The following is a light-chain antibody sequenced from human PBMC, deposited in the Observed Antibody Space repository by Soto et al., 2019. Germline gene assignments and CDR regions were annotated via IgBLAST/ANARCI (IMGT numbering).Light chain of an antibody. CDR2: DVS. CDR1: SNDVGGYNY. J-gene: IGLJ1*01. V-gene: IGLV2-14*01. CDR3: SSYTSSSTLYV. Sequence: QSVLTQPASVSGSPGQSITISCTGTSNDVGGYNYVSWYQQHPGKAPKLMFYDVSNRPSGVSNRFSGSKSGNTASLTISGLQAEDEADYYCSSYTSSSTLYVFGTGTKVTVL.